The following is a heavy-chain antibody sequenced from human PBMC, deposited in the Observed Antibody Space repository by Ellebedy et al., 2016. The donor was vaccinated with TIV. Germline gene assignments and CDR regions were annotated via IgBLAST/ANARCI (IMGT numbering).Heavy chain of an antibody. CDR2: IGPSSNYA. Sequence: PGGSLRLSCAASGFTFRSYAMAWVRQAPGKGVEWVSAIGPSSNYAFYIDSVKGRFTISRDNFKNTLYLQVDSLRAEDTAIYYCGKEMVSRSSLTFDYWGQGTLLTVSS. CDR1: GFTFRSYA. V-gene: IGHV3-23*01. J-gene: IGHJ4*02. CDR3: GKEMVSRSSLTFDY. D-gene: IGHD5-18*01.